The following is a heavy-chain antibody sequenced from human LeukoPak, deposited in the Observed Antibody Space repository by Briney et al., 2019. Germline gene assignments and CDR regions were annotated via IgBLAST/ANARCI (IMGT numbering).Heavy chain of an antibody. CDR3: ASLSGYDSYYYYYMDV. Sequence: RASVKVSCKASGGTFSSYAISWVRQAPGQGLEWMGGIIPIFGTANYAQKFQGRVTITADKSTSTAYMELSSLRSEDTAVYYCASLSGYDSYYYYYMDVWGKGTTVTVSS. CDR1: GGTFSSYA. V-gene: IGHV1-69*06. CDR2: IIPIFGTA. D-gene: IGHD5-12*01. J-gene: IGHJ6*03.